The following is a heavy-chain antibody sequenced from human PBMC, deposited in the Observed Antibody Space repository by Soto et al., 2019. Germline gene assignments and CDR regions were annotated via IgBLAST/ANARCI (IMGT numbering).Heavy chain of an antibody. J-gene: IGHJ4*02. V-gene: IGHV3-33*01. CDR3: ARDDDNDASALDY. CDR1: GFTFSKYG. CDR2: IWNDGIRK. Sequence: PGGSLRLSCAASGFTFSKYGMHWVRQAPGKGLEWVALIWNDGIRKVYVDSVKGRFTISRDNSKNTLDLQMNNLRDEDTAVYYCARDDDNDASALDYWCPGTLVTVSS.